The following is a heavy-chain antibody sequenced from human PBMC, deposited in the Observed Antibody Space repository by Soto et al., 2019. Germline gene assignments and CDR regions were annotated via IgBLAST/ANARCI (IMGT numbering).Heavy chain of an antibody. Sequence: QVQLVQSGAEVKKPGSSAKVSCKASGGTFSSYAISWVRQAPGQGLEWMGGIIPIFGTANYAQKFQGRVTITADESTSTAYMELSSLRSEDTAVYYCASPPSLAVDQVGYYYYGMDVWGQGTTVTVSS. CDR3: ASPPSLAVDQVGYYYYGMDV. J-gene: IGHJ6*02. CDR1: GGTFSSYA. V-gene: IGHV1-69*01. CDR2: IIPIFGTA. D-gene: IGHD6-19*01.